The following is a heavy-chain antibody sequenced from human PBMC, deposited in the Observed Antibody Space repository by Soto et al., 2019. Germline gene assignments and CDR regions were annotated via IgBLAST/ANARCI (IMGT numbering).Heavy chain of an antibody. J-gene: IGHJ6*02. D-gene: IGHD2-15*01. CDR1: GGTFSSYA. CDR3: AREDIVVVVAATGWYGMYV. CDR2: IIPIFGTA. V-gene: IGHV1-69*01. Sequence: QVQLVQSGAEVKKPGSSVKVSCKASGGTFSSYAISWVRQAPGQGLEWMGGIIPIFGTANYAQKFQGRVTITADESTSTAYMELSSLRSEDTAVYYCAREDIVVVVAATGWYGMYVWGQGTTVTVSS.